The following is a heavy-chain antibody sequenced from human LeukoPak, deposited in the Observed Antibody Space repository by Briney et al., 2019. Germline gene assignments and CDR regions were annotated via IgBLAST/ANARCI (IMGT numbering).Heavy chain of an antibody. CDR1: GYTFTSYG. D-gene: IGHD3-22*01. CDR3: ARAPNYDSSGLSFDY. Sequence: SVKVSCKASGYTFTSYGISWVRQAPGQGLEWMGRIIPILGIANYAQKFQGRVTITADKSTSTAYMELSSLRSEDTAVYYCARAPNYDSSGLSFDYWGQGTLVTVSS. CDR2: IIPILGIA. J-gene: IGHJ4*02. V-gene: IGHV1-69*04.